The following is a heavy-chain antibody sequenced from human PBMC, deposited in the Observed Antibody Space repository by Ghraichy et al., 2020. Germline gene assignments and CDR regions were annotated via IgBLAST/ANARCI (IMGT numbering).Heavy chain of an antibody. CDR3: ARSGSGWYGDFDY. CDR2: IYHSGST. CDR1: GYSISSGYY. Sequence: SETLSLTCTVSGYSISSGYYWGWIRQPPGKGLEWIGSIYHSGSTYYNPSLKSRVTISVDTSKNQFSLKLSSVTAADTAVYYCARSGSGWYGDFDYWGQGTLVTVSS. V-gene: IGHV4-38-2*02. J-gene: IGHJ4*02. D-gene: IGHD6-19*01.